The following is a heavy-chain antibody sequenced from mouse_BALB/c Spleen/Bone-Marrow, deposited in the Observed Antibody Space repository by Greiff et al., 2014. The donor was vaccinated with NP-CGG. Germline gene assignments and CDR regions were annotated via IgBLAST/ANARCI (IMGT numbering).Heavy chain of an antibody. Sequence: EVQRVESGTVLARPGAAVKMSCKASGYTFSNYWMHWVKQRPGQGLEWIGTIYPGNSDTTYNQKFQGKAKLTAVTSTSTAYMELSSLTNEDSAVYYCTTLARNNFDYWGQGTTLTVSS. CDR3: TTLARNNFDY. D-gene: IGHD3-1*01. J-gene: IGHJ2*01. CDR2: IYPGNSDT. V-gene: IGHV1-5*01. CDR1: GYTFSNYW.